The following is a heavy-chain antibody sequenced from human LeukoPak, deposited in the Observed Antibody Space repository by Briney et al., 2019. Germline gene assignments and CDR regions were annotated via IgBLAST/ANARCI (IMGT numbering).Heavy chain of an antibody. V-gene: IGHV3-21*01. CDR3: ARSFCTSVSCPKGHYYYVMDV. J-gene: IGHJ6*02. Sequence: GGSLRLSCAASGFSFSRYWMHWVRHSPEKGLEWVSYISTGGDNTFYADSLKGRFTVSRDNAKNSLFLQMDSLRAEDTAVYYCARSFCTSVSCPKGHYYYVMDVWGQGTTVTVSS. CDR1: GFSFSRYW. CDR2: ISTGGDNT. D-gene: IGHD2-8*02.